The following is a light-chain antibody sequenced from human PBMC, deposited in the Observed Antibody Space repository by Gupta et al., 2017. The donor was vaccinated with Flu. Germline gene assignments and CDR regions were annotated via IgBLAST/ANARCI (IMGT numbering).Light chain of an antibody. Sequence: ATLSLSPGERATLSCRASKSVNSNLLTWYQQKPGKAPRLLIYGASSRQTGIPERFSGSGSGTDFTLTIRSLQPEDFAAYYCQQYDISAYTFGQGTKLEIK. CDR2: GAS. CDR3: QQYDISAYT. J-gene: IGKJ2*01. CDR1: KSVNSNL. V-gene: IGKV3-20*01.